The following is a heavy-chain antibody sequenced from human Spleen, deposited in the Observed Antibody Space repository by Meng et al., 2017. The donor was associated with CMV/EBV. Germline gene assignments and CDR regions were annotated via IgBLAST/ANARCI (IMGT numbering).Heavy chain of an antibody. V-gene: IGHV1-69*06. J-gene: IGHJ6*02. CDR1: GYTFTGYY. D-gene: IGHD2-2*01. Sequence: SVKVSCKASGYTFTGYYMLWVRQAPGHGLEWVGGIIYIFDTATYARQFQGRATITVDKSTNTVYLELSSLRSEDTAVYYCARDEALEDILVVPMGGHRYSGMDVWGQGTTVTVSS. CDR3: ARDEALEDILVVPMGGHRYSGMDV. CDR2: IIYIFDTA.